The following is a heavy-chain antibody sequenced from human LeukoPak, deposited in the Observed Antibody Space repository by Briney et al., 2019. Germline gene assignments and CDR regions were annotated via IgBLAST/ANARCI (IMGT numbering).Heavy chain of an antibody. CDR3: ARLEGGLPFDYYDSSGYFGY. D-gene: IGHD3-22*01. J-gene: IGHJ4*02. CDR2: IYYSGST. V-gene: IGHV4-30-2*03. CDR1: GGSISCGGYS. Sequence: SETLSLTCAGSGGSISCGGYSWRWIRQPPGKGLEWIAYIYYSGSTYYNPSLKSRVTISVDTSKNQFSLKLSSVTAADTAVYYCARLEGGLPFDYYDSSGYFGYWGQGTLVTVSS.